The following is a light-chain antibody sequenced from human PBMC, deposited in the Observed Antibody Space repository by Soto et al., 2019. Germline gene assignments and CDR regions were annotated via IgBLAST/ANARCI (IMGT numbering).Light chain of an antibody. V-gene: IGKV3-15*01. CDR2: GAS. J-gene: IGKJ4*01. CDR3: QHFTSWPLT. CDR1: HSVSSR. Sequence: EIVMTQSPATLSVSPGERATLSCRASHSVSSRLAWYQQKPGQAPRLLIYGASTRATGLPARFSGSGSGTEFTLTISSLQPEDFAVYYCQHFTSWPLTFGGGTKVEIK.